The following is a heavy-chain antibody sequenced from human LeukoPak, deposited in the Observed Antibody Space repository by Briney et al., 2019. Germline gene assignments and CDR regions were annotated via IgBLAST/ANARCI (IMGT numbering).Heavy chain of an antibody. CDR1: GYSFTSYW. Sequence: GGSLKISCKGSGYSFTSYWIGWVRQMPGKGLEGMGIIYPGDSDTRYSPSFQGQVTISADKSISTAYLQWSSLKASDTAMYYCARHNDGYSGYGGIDYWGQGTLVTVSS. CDR3: ARHNDGYSGYGGIDY. V-gene: IGHV5-51*01. J-gene: IGHJ4*02. CDR2: IYPGDSDT. D-gene: IGHD5-12*01.